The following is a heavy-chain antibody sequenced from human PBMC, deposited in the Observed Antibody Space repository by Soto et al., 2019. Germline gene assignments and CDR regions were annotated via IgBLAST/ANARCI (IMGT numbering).Heavy chain of an antibody. Sequence: PSETLSLTCAVYGGSFSGYYWSWIRQPPGKGLERIGEINHSGSTNYNPSLKSRVTISVDTSKNQFSLKLSSVTAADTAVYYCARVGSYLTYGIAAAGAYYYYMDVWGKGTTVTVSS. CDR3: ARVGSYLTYGIAAAGAYYYYMDV. D-gene: IGHD6-13*01. CDR2: INHSGST. J-gene: IGHJ6*03. CDR1: GGSFSGYY. V-gene: IGHV4-34*01.